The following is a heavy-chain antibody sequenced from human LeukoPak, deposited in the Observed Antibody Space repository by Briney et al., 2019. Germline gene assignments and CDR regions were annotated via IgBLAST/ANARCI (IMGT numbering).Heavy chain of an antibody. CDR1: GYTFTSYG. V-gene: IGHV1-18*01. D-gene: IGHD3-9*01. CDR3: ARDGTTYYDILTGHTPSDY. J-gene: IGHJ4*02. Sequence: GSVKVSCKASGYTFTSYGISWVRQAPGLGLEWMGWISAYNGNTNYAQKLQGRVTMTTDTSTSTAYMELRSLRSDDTAVYYCARDGTTYYDILTGHTPSDYWGQGTLVTVSS. CDR2: ISAYNGNT.